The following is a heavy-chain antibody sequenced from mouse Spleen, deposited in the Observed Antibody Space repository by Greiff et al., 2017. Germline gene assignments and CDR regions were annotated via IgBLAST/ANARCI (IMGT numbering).Heavy chain of an antibody. CDR2: IYYSGTI. CDR1: GISITTGNYR. J-gene: IGHJ2*01. CDR3: ARSSYYYGSSSFDY. Sequence: DVQLQESGPGLVKPSQTVFLTCTVTGISITTGNYRWSWIRQFPGNKLEWIGYIYYSGTITYNPSLTSRTTITRDTPKNQFFLEMNSLTAEDTATYYCARSSYYYGSSSFDYWGQGTTLTVSS. D-gene: IGHD1-1*01. V-gene: IGHV3-5*01.